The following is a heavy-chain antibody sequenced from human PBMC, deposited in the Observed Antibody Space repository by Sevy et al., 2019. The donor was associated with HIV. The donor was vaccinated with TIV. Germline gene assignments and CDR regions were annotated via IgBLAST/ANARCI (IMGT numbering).Heavy chain of an antibody. J-gene: IGHJ3*02. CDR2: IKQDGSDK. D-gene: IGHD3-22*01. Sequence: GGSLRLSCAASGFTFSSHYMSWVRQAPGKGLEWVANIKQDGSDKFYVESVKGRLTISRDNAKNSLYLLLSSLRAEDTAMYFCAREALYYYDSERHYDDAFDMWGPGTMVTVSS. CDR3: AREALYYYDSERHYDDAFDM. CDR1: GFTFSSHY. V-gene: IGHV3-7*01.